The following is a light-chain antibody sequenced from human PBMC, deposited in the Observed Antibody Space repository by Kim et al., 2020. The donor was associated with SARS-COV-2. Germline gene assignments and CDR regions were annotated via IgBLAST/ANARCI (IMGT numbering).Light chain of an antibody. J-gene: IGKJ2*01. CDR3: HKYYRYST. V-gene: IGKV1-5*03. Sequence: LSASVGDRVTITCRASQSITNTLAWFQQKSGKAPKLLIYKASSLESGVPSRFSGSGSGTEFTLTISSLQPDDFATYYCHKYYRYSTFGQGTKLEI. CDR2: KAS. CDR1: QSITNT.